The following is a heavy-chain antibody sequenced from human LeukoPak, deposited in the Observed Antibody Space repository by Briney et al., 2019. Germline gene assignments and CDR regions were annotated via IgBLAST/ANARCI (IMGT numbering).Heavy chain of an antibody. CDR1: GFTFRDYW. V-gene: IGHV3-74*01. CDR3: AKVGLDSGSQPLEY. J-gene: IGHJ4*02. CDR2: LHSDGSNT. Sequence: GGSLRLSCAASGFTFRDYWMHWVRQAPGKGLVWVSRLHSDGSNTTYADSVKGRFTISRDNAKNTLYLQMNSLRAEDTAVYYCAKVGLDSGSQPLEYWGQGTLVTVPS. D-gene: IGHD6-19*01.